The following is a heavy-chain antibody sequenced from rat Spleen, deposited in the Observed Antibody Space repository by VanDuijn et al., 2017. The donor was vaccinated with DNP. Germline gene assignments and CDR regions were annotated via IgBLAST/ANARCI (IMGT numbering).Heavy chain of an antibody. J-gene: IGHJ4*01. CDR2: ISSGGST. CDR1: GFSLTTYG. D-gene: IGHD1-9*01. V-gene: IGHV2S8*01. Sequence: QVQLKESGPGLVQPSQTLSLTCTVSGFSLTTYGVSWVRQSPGKGLEWIAAISSGGSTYYNSVFKFRLSISRDTSKSQVFLKMNSLQTEDTAMYFCARYYGYNYYAMDAWGQGTSVTVSS. CDR3: ARYYGYNYYAMDA.